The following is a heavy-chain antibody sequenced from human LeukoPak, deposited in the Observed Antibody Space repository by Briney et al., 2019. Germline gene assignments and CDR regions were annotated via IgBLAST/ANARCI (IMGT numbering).Heavy chain of an antibody. J-gene: IGHJ4*02. V-gene: IGHV3-30*18. CDR2: ISYDGSNK. Sequence: PGGSLRLSCAASGFTFSSYAMHWVRQAPGKGLGWVAVISYDGSNKYYADSVKGRFTISRDNSKNTLYLQMNSLRAEDTAVYYCAKDRSIAAADYYFDYWGQGTLVTVSS. CDR1: GFTFSSYA. CDR3: AKDRSIAAADYYFDY. D-gene: IGHD6-13*01.